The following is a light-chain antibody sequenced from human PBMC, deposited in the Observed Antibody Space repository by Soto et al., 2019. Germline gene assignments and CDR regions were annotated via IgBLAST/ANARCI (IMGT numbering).Light chain of an antibody. CDR1: SSDVGGYNY. CDR3: SAYAGSNFV. V-gene: IGLV2-8*01. CDR2: EVN. J-gene: IGLJ1*01. Sequence: QSALTQPPSASGSPGQSVTISCTGTSSDVGGYNYVSWYQQHPGKAPTLIIYEVNKRPSGVPDRFSGSKSGNTASLTVSGLLAEDEADYYCSAYAGSNFVFGTGTQLTVL.